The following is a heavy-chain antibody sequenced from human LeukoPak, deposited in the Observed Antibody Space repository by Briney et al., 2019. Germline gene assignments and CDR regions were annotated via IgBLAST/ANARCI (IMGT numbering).Heavy chain of an antibody. CDR2: INPNSGGT. D-gene: IGHD2-21*01. V-gene: IGHV1-2*02. CDR3: ARWRWGFYYFDY. Sequence: GASVKVSCKASGYTFTGYYMHWVRQAPGQGLEWMGWINPNSGGTNYAQKLQGRVTMTTDTSTSTAYMELRSLRSDDTAVYYCARWRWGFYYFDYWGQGTLVTVSS. CDR1: GYTFTGYY. J-gene: IGHJ4*02.